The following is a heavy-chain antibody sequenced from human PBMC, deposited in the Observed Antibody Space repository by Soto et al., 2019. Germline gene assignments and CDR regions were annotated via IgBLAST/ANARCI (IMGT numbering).Heavy chain of an antibody. CDR2: IFYTGDT. V-gene: IGHV4-38-2*02. D-gene: IGHD1-26*01. Sequence: ETLSLTCSVSNYSINSGFFWGWIRQPPGKGLEWIGSIFYTGDTYYNPSLKSRVAMSVDTSRNRFSLMLTSLTAADKAVYYCGRETNSLDPWGQGTLVTVYS. J-gene: IGHJ5*02. CDR1: NYSINSGFF. CDR3: GRETNSLDP.